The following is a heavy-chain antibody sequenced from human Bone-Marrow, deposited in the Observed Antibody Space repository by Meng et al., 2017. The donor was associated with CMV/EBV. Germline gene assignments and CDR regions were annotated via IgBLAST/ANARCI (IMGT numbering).Heavy chain of an antibody. J-gene: IGHJ6*02. CDR1: FILGSLD. CDR3: ARGTGSTSSEEYGMDV. V-gene: IGHV3-23*01. CDR2: ISVTGGTST. Sequence: FILGSLDMSWVRRAPGGGMEGVSSISVTGGTSTYYGGSVRGRFTISRENAKNSLYLQMNSLRAEDTAVYYCARGTGSTSSEEYGMDVWGQGTTVTVSS. D-gene: IGHD2-2*01.